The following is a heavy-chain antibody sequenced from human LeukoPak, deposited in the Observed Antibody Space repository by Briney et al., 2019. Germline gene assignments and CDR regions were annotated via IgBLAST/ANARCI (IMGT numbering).Heavy chain of an antibody. CDR2: ISGSGGST. CDR3: GKDVDLDIDLYSHY. Sequence: TGGSLRLSCAASGFTFSSYAMSWVRQAPGKGLEWVSGISGSGGSTYYADSVKGRFTISRDSSKSTLYLQMNSLRAEDTAIYYCGKDVDLDIDLYSHYWGQGTLVTVSS. V-gene: IGHV3-23*01. D-gene: IGHD5-12*01. CDR1: GFTFSSYA. J-gene: IGHJ4*02.